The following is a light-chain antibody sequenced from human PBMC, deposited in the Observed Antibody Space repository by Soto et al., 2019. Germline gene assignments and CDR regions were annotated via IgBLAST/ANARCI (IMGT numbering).Light chain of an antibody. CDR1: QSDNSSY. Sequence: EIVLTQPPGTLYLSPGESSTLPSWSSQSDNSSYVALKQQTPGQAPRLLSYGASSRATRIPDRFSGSGSGTDFTLTIGILESEDNAVYYCQQYDSSPRTFGQEPKVDIK. J-gene: IGKJ1*01. CDR2: GAS. V-gene: IGKV3-20*01. CDR3: QQYDSSPRT.